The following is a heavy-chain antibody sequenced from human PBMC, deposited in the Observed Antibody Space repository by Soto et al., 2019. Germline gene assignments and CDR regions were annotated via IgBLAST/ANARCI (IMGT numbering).Heavy chain of an antibody. CDR1: GFIFSMYW. CDR3: TRGPRPSSSGTGAY. CDR2: INEDGTTT. Sequence: GSLILSCEASGFIFSMYWMHLVRQVPGKRPVWLARINEDGTTTTYADYVTDRFTISRDNDKNTLYLQLDSLRVEDSALYYCTRGPRPSSSGTGAYWGQGSLVTVSS. J-gene: IGHJ4*02. D-gene: IGHD1-26*01. V-gene: IGHV3-74*03.